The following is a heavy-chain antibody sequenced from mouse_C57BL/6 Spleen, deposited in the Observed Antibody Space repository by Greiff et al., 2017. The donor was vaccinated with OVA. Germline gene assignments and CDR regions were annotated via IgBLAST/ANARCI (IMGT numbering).Heavy chain of an antibody. CDR1: GFTFSSYA. D-gene: IGHD2-1*01. CDR2: ISSGGDYI. CDR3: TRDNYGNYGAMDY. J-gene: IGHJ4*01. V-gene: IGHV5-9-1*02. Sequence: EVKLMESGEGLVKPGGSLKLSCAASGFTFSSYAMSWVRQTPEKRLEWVAYISSGGDYIYYADTVKGRFTISRDNARNTLYLQMSSLKSEDTAMYYCTRDNYGNYGAMDYWGQGTSVTVSS.